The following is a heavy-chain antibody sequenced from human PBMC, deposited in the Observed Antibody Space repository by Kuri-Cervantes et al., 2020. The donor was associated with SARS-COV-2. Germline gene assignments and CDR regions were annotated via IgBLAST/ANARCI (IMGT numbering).Heavy chain of an antibody. D-gene: IGHD2-2*01. V-gene: IGHV1-24*01. J-gene: IGHJ6*02. Sequence: ASVKVSCKVSGYTLTELSMHWVRQAPGKGLEWMGGFDPEDGETIYAQKFQGRVTMTRNTSISTAYMELSSLRSEDTAVYYCARVVPAAYYGMDVWGQGTTVTVSS. CDR3: ARVVPAAYYGMDV. CDR2: FDPEDGET. CDR1: GYTLTELS.